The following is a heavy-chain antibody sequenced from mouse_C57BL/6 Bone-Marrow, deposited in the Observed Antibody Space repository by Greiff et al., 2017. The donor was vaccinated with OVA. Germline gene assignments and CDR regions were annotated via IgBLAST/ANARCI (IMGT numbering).Heavy chain of an antibody. CDR2: ISYDGSN. D-gene: IGHD1-1*01. Sequence: EVKLVESGPGLVKPSQSLSLTCSVTGYSITSGYYWNWIRQFPGNKLEWMGYISYDGSNNYNPSLKNRISITRDTSKNQFFLKLNSVTTEETATYYCASRGIITTVVADWYFDVWGTGTTVTVSS. CDR3: ASRGIITTVVADWYFDV. CDR1: GYSITSGYY. J-gene: IGHJ1*03. V-gene: IGHV3-6*01.